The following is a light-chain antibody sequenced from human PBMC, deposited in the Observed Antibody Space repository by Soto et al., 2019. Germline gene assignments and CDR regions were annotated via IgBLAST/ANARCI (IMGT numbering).Light chain of an antibody. Sequence: QSALTQPASVSGSPGQSITISCTGTSSDVGGYNYVSWYQHHPGKVPKLMIYEVSNRPLGISNRFSGSKSGNTASLTISGLQSEDEADYYCSSYTTSYTHVFGGGTKLTVL. CDR2: EVS. CDR1: SSDVGGYNY. J-gene: IGLJ2*01. CDR3: SSYTTSYTHV. V-gene: IGLV2-14*01.